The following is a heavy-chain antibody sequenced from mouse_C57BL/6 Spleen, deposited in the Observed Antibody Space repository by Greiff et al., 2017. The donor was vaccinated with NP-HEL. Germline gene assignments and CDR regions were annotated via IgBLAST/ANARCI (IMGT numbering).Heavy chain of an antibody. J-gene: IGHJ2*01. Sequence: QVQLQQSGAELVKPGASVKISCKASGYAFSSYWMNWVKQRPGKGLEWIGQIYPGDGDTNYNGKFKGKATLTADKSSSTAYMQLSSLTSEDSAVYFCARPHYYGSRYFDYWGQGTTLTVSS. V-gene: IGHV1-80*01. CDR3: ARPHYYGSRYFDY. CDR1: GYAFSSYW. D-gene: IGHD1-1*01. CDR2: IYPGDGDT.